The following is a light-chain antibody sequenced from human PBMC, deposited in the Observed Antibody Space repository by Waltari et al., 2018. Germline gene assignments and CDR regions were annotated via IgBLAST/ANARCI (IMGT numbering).Light chain of an antibody. J-gene: IGLJ3*02. V-gene: IGLV4-69*01. CDR2: VNSDGSH. CDR3: QTGGHGTWV. Sequence: QLVLTQSPSASASLGASVKPTCTLSSGYSSNVIAWLQQQPEKGPRSLMKVNSDGSHSKGDEIPDRFSGSSSGAERYLTISNLQSEDEADYYCQTGGHGTWVFGGGTKLTVL. CDR1: SGYSSNV.